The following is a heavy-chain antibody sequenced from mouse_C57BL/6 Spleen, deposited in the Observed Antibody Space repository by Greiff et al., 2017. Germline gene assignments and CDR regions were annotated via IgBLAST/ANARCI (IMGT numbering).Heavy chain of an antibody. Sequence: QVQLQQSGAELVKPGASVKLSCKASGYTFTSYWMHWVKQRPGQGLEWIGMIHPNSGSTNYNEKFKSKATLTVDKSSSTAYMQLSSLTSEDSAVYYCARRHSNYDDYYAMDYWGQGTSVTVSS. CDR1: GYTFTSYW. V-gene: IGHV1-64*01. D-gene: IGHD2-5*01. CDR2: IHPNSGST. J-gene: IGHJ4*01. CDR3: ARRHSNYDDYYAMDY.